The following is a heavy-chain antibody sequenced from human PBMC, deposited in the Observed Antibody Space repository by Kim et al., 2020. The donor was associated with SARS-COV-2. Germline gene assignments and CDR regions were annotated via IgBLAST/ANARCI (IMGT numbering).Heavy chain of an antibody. Sequence: GGSLRLSCAASGFTFSSYSMNWVRQAPGKGLEWVSSISSSSSYIYYADSVKGRFTISRDNAKNSLYLQMNSLRAEDTAVYYCARDFSAGRAYYYYMDVWGKGNTVTVSS. J-gene: IGHJ6*03. CDR1: GFTFSSYS. CDR2: ISSSSSYI. V-gene: IGHV3-21*01. D-gene: IGHD6-19*01. CDR3: ARDFSAGRAYYYYMDV.